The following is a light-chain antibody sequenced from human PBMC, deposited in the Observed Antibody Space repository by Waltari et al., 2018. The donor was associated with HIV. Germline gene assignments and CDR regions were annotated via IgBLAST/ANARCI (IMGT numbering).Light chain of an antibody. J-gene: IGLJ3*02. CDR2: SNS. Sequence: QSVLTQPPSASGTPGQRVTISCSGSSSNIGSYTVNWYQQLPGTAPNLLIYSNSQRPSGVPYRFSGSKSGTSASLAISGLQSEDEADYYCAAWDDSLNGWVFGGGTKLTVL. CDR3: AAWDDSLNGWV. V-gene: IGLV1-44*01. CDR1: SSNIGSYT.